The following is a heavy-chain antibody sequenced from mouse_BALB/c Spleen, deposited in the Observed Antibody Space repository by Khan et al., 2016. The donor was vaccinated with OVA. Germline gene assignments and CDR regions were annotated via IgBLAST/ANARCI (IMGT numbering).Heavy chain of an antibody. CDR3: ARRNYFGYTFAY. J-gene: IGHJ3*01. CDR1: GYTFTDYY. D-gene: IGHD1-2*01. CDR2: ISPGSGDT. V-gene: IGHV1-77*01. Sequence: QVQLKQSGAELARPGASVKLSCKASGYTFTDYYINWVKQRTGQGLEWIGEISPGSGDTYYNERFKGKATLTADKSSSTAYMQLSSLTSEASAVYVCARRNYFGYTFAYGGQGTLVTVSA.